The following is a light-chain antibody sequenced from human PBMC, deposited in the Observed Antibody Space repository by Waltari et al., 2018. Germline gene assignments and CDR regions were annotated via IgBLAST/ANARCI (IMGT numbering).Light chain of an antibody. V-gene: IGKV1-12*01. CDR1: QDIASW. Sequence: QMTQSPLSVSASIGDRVAISCRASQDIASWLAWYQQHPGKAPRLLVYAASNLQSGVPSRFSGSGSGTNFTLTINSLQPEDFAMYYCQQYGSSITFGQGTRLEIK. CDR3: QQYGSSIT. CDR2: AAS. J-gene: IGKJ5*01.